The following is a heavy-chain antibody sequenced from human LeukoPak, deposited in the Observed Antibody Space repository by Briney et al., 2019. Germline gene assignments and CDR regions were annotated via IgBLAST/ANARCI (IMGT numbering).Heavy chain of an antibody. V-gene: IGHV1-18*01. CDR2: ISAYNGNT. J-gene: IGHJ4*02. CDR3: ARFLYYGSGSYFRSYHFDY. D-gene: IGHD3-10*01. Sequence: ASVTVSFKTSGYSFTTYGITWVRQAPGQGLECMGWISAYNGNTNYAQKFQGRVTMTTDTSTSTAYMELRSLRSDDTAVYYCARFLYYGSGSYFRSYHFDYWGQGTLVTVSS. CDR1: GYSFTTYG.